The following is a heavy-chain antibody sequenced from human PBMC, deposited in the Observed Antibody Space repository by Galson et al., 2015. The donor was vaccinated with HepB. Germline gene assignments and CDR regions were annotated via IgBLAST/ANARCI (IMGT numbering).Heavy chain of an antibody. CDR2: IIPIFGTA. CDR1: GGTFSSYA. Sequence: SVKVSCKASGGTFSSYASSWVRQAPGQGLEWMGGIIPIFGTANYAQKFQGRVTITADESTSTAYMELSSLRSEDTAVYYCARDLNSRADILTGEAFDIWGQGTMVTVSS. J-gene: IGHJ3*02. CDR3: ARDLNSRADILTGEAFDI. D-gene: IGHD3-9*01. V-gene: IGHV1-69*13.